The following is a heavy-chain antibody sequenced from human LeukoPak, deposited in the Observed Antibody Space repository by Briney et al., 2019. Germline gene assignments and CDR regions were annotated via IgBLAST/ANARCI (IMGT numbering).Heavy chain of an antibody. Sequence: ASVKVSCKASGYTFTSYYTHWVRQAPGQGLEWMGIINPSGGSTSYAQKFQGRVTMTRDTSTSTVYMELSSLRSEDTAVYYCARDLDPRIAVAGPDYWGQGTLVTVSS. CDR2: INPSGGST. J-gene: IGHJ4*02. CDR3: ARDLDPRIAVAGPDY. CDR1: GYTFTSYY. V-gene: IGHV1-46*01. D-gene: IGHD6-19*01.